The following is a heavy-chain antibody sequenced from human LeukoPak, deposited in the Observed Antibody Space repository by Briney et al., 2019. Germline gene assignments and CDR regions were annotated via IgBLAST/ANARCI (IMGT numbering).Heavy chain of an antibody. V-gene: IGHV1-8*01. CDR1: GYTFTSYD. CDR3: ARAPAALAAHYYMDV. Sequence: ASVKVSCKASGYTFTSYDINWVRQATGQGLEWMAWMNPNSGNSGYAQKFQGRATMTRDTSISTAYMELSSLRSEDTAVYYCARAPAALAAHYYMDVWGKGTTVTVSS. J-gene: IGHJ6*03. CDR2: MNPNSGNS. D-gene: IGHD6-6*01.